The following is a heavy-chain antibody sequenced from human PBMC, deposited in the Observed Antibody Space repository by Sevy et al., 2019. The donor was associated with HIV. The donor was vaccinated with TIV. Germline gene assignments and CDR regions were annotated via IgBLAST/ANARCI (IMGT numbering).Heavy chain of an antibody. CDR2: LSFGCGKI. V-gene: IGHV3-23*01. J-gene: IGHJ4*02. CDR1: GFTFSKYS. D-gene: IGHD2-8*01. CDR3: AREGCTKPHDY. Sequence: GGSLRLSCAASGFTFSKYSMSWVRRPPGKGLEWVSTLSFGCGKINYADSVKGRFTLSRDNSKSSGYLQMNNLRPDDTAVYYCAREGCTKPHDYWGQGTLVTVSS.